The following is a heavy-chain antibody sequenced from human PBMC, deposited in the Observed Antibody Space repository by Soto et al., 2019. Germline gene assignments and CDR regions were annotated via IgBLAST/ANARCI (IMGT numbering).Heavy chain of an antibody. CDR2: IIPIIGTA. J-gene: IGHJ4*02. CDR3: ARVPLPFYCSGGSCPPDY. D-gene: IGHD2-15*01. CDR1: GGTFSSYA. Sequence: GASVKVSCKASGGTFSSYAISWVRQAPGQGLEWMGWIIPIIGTANYAQKFQGRVTITADASTSTAYMELSSLRSDDTAVYYCARVPLPFYCSGGSCPPDYWGQGTLVTVSS. V-gene: IGHV1-69*13.